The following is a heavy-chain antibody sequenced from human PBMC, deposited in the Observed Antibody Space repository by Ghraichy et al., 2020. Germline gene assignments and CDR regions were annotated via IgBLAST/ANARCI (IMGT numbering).Heavy chain of an antibody. CDR2: ISGSGGST. Sequence: GEYLNISCAASRFNFSNYAMTWVRQAPGKELEWVSAISGSGGSTYYADSGKGRFTISRDNSKNTLYLQMNSLRAEDTAVYYCAKLFPRIVVVPAAGMDVWGQGTTVTVSS. V-gene: IGHV3-23*01. J-gene: IGHJ6*02. D-gene: IGHD2-2*01. CDR1: RFNFSNYA. CDR3: AKLFPRIVVVPAAGMDV.